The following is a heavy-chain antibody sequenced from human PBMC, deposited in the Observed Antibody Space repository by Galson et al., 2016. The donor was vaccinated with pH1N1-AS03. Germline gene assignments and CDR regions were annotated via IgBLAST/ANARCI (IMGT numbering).Heavy chain of an antibody. J-gene: IGHJ4*02. D-gene: IGHD1-26*01. CDR1: GDSVSSNTAA. V-gene: IGHV6-1*01. CDR3: ARDHLGAGPAFDY. Sequence: CAISGDSVSSNTAARNWIRQSPSRGLEWLGRTYYRSKWYNDYAVFVTSRITINPDTSKNQFSLQLNSVTPEDTAVYYCARDHLGAGPAFDYWGQGTLVTVSS. CDR2: TYYRSKWYN.